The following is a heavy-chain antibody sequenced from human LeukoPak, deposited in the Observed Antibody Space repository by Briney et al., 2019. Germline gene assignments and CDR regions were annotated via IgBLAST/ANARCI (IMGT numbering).Heavy chain of an antibody. CDR1: GGSISSSSYY. CDR2: IYYSGST. D-gene: IGHD2-2*01. Sequence: PSETLSLTCTVSGGSISSSSYYWGWIRQPPGKGLEWIGSIYYSGSTYYDPSLKSRVTISVDTSKNQFSLKLSSVTAADTAVYYCASGYQLLEYFQHWGQGTLVTVSS. V-gene: IGHV4-39*07. CDR3: ASGYQLLEYFQH. J-gene: IGHJ1*01.